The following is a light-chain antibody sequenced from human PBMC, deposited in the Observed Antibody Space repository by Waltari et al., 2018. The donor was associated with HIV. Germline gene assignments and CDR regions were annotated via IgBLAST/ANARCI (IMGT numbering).Light chain of an antibody. CDR2: EGS. CDR1: SSDVGSYNL. CDR3: CSYAGSSTLEV. Sequence: QSALTQPASVSGSPGQSITISCTGTSSDVGSYNLVSWYQQHPGKAPKLMFYEGSKRPSGVSNRFSGSKSGNTASLTISGLQAEDEADYYCCSYAGSSTLEVFGGGTKLTVL. V-gene: IGLV2-23*01. J-gene: IGLJ2*01.